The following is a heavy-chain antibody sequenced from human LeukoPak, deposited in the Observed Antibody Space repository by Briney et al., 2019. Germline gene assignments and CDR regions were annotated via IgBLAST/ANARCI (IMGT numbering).Heavy chain of an antibody. V-gene: IGHV4-59*02. D-gene: IGHD1-26*01. CDR3: ARDRGSTGYYYLDS. Sequence: SETLSLTCSVSGGPVSEYYWSWIRQPPGKGLEWIGYTYHTGSTNYSPSLKSRVTMSVDASRNQFSLKLVSVTAADTAVYYCARDRGSTGYYYLDSWGQGILVTVSS. CDR1: GGPVSEYY. J-gene: IGHJ4*02. CDR2: TYHTGST.